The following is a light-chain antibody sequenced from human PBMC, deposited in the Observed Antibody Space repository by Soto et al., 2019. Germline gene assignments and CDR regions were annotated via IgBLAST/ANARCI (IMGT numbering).Light chain of an antibody. CDR3: SSYTSSSTLAV. CDR2: DVS. CDR1: SRDVGGYNY. J-gene: IGLJ3*02. Sequence: QSALPQPPSVSGSPGQSIPISCTGTSRDVGGYNYVSWYQQHPGKAPKPMIYDVSNRPSGVSNRFSGSKSGNTASLTISGLQAEDEADYYCSSYTSSSTLAVFGGGTKLTVL. V-gene: IGLV2-14*01.